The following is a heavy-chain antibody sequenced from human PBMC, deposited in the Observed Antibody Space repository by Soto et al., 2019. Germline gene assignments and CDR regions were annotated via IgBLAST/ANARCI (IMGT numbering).Heavy chain of an antibody. Sequence: QVQLVESGGGVVQPGRSLRLSCAASGFIFSSYAMHWFRRAPGKGLEWLAAISFDGSTEYYADSVKGRFKISRDSSRNTLFLQMDNMRFEDTAMYFCAREDFRHWLDPKNRFDPWGQGTQVTVS. V-gene: IGHV3-30-3*01. CDR1: GFIFSSYA. J-gene: IGHJ5*02. CDR3: AREDFRHWLDPKNRFDP. D-gene: IGHD6-19*01. CDR2: ISFDGSTE.